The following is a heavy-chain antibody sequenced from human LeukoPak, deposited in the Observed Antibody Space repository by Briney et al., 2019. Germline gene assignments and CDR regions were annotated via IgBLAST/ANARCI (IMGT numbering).Heavy chain of an antibody. CDR2: IHYSGST. J-gene: IGHJ4*02. V-gene: IGHV4-59*12. CDR3: ARAGSSWHGDY. D-gene: IGHD6-13*01. Sequence: SETLSLTCTVSGGSITNYYWTWIRQPPGKGLEWIGYIHYSGSTNYNPSLKSRVTISVDTSKNQFSLKLSSVTAADTAVYYCARAGSSWHGDYWGQGTLVTVSP. CDR1: GGSITNYY.